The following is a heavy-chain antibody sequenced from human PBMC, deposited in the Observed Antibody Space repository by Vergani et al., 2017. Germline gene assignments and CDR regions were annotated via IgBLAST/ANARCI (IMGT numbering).Heavy chain of an antibody. CDR1: GFTFSSYS. CDR2: ISSSSSTI. J-gene: IGHJ4*02. V-gene: IGHV3-48*01. D-gene: IGHD3-3*01. CDR3: AREGARVTISLSY. Sequence: EVQLVESGGGLVQPGGSLRLSCAASGFTFSSYSMNWVRQAPGKGLEWVSYISSSSSTIYYADSVKGRFTISRDNAKNSLYLQMNSLRAEDTAVYYGAREGARVTISLSYWGQGTLVAVSS.